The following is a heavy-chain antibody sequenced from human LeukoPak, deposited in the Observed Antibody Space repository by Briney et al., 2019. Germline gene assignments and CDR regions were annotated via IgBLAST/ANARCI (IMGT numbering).Heavy chain of an antibody. J-gene: IGHJ4*02. CDR1: VFPGRSTY. CDR3: AREGEYGIYYESSSCLGRALEY. V-gene: IGHV3-53*01. D-gene: IGHD3-22*01. CDR2: IYSGGST. Sequence: GGSVSLLHAVSVFPGRSTYMRWVRQAPGKGLEWVSVIYSGGSTYYADSVKGRFTISRDNSKNPLYRQMNRLRAEDSAVYYCAREGEYGIYYESSSCLGRALEYWGQGTLVTVSS.